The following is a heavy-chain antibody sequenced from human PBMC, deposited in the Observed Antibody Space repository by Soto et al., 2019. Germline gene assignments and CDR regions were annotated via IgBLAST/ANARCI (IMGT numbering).Heavy chain of an antibody. CDR2: MNPNSGNT. CDR1: GYTFTSYD. J-gene: IGHJ6*02. Sequence: ASVKVSCKASGYTFTSYDINWVRQATGQGLEWMGWMNPNSGNTGYAQKFQGRVTMTRNTSISTAYMELSSLRSEDTAVYYCARPGAESWTSSWAAYGMDVWGQGTTVTVSS. V-gene: IGHV1-8*01. CDR3: ARPGAESWTSSWAAYGMDV. D-gene: IGHD6-13*01.